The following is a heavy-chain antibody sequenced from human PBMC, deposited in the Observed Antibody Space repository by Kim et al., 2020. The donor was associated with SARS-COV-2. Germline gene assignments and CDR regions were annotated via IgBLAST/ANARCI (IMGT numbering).Heavy chain of an antibody. CDR1: GGSISSGGYY. Sequence: SETLSLTCTVSGGSISSGGYYWSWIRQHPGKGLEWIGYIYYSGSTYYNPSLKSRVTISVDTSKNQFSLKLSSVTAADTAVYYCARNGGIAVAALGWFDPWGQGTLVTVSS. CDR2: IYYSGST. J-gene: IGHJ5*02. D-gene: IGHD6-19*01. V-gene: IGHV4-31*03. CDR3: ARNGGIAVAALGWFDP.